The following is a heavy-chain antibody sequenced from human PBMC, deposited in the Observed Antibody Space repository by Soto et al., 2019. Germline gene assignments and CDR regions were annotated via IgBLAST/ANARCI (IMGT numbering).Heavy chain of an antibody. J-gene: IGHJ4*02. D-gene: IGHD6-19*01. CDR2: INPSGGST. V-gene: IGHV1-46*01. CDR1: GYTFTSYY. CDR3: AKTTVPFSRLAVAGPFDY. Sequence: QVQLVQSGAEVKKPGASVKVSCKASGYTFTSYYMHWVRQAPGQGLEWMGIINPSGGSTSYAQKFQGRVTMTRDTSTSTVYMELSSLRSEDTAVYYCAKTTVPFSRLAVAGPFDYWGQGTLVTVSS.